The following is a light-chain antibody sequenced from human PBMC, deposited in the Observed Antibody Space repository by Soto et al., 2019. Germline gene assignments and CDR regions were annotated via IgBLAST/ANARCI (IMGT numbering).Light chain of an antibody. CDR1: QSVSSSY. CDR2: GAS. CDR3: QQYGSSQAYA. J-gene: IGKJ2*01. Sequence: IVLTQSPGTLSLSPGERATLSCRASQSVSSSYLAWYQQKPGQAPRLLIYGASSRATGIPDRFSGSGSGTGFTLTISRLESEDFAVYYCQQYGSSQAYAFGQGTKLEIK. V-gene: IGKV3-20*01.